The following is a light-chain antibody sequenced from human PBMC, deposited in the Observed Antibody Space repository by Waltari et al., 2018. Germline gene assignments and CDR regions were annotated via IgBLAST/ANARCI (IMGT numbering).Light chain of an antibody. CDR1: SSDVGKYNL. V-gene: IGLV2-23*02. J-gene: IGLJ2*01. CDR3: CSYAGASSVV. CDR2: EVN. Sequence: QSALTQPASVSGSPGPSITFSCTGTSSDVGKYNLVSWYQHPPGKAPKPMIYEVNKRPSGVSNRFSGSKSGNTASLTISGLQAEDEADYYCCSYAGASSVVFVGGTKLTVL.